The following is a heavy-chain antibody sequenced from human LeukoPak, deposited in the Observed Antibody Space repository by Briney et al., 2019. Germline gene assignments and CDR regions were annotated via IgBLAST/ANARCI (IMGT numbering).Heavy chain of an antibody. CDR3: AKDLRSVVVPAATYFDY. V-gene: IGHV3-23*01. D-gene: IGHD2-2*01. CDR2: ISVSGGST. CDR1: GFTFSSYA. J-gene: IGHJ4*02. Sequence: PGASLRLSCAASGFTFSSYAMSWVRQAPGKGLEWVSAISVSGGSTYYADSVKGRFTISRDNSKNTLYLQMNSLRAEDTAVYYCAKDLRSVVVPAATYFDYWGQGTLVTVSS.